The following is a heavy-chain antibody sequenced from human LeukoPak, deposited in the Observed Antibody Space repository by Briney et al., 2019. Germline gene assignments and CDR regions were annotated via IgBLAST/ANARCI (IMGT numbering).Heavy chain of an antibody. Sequence: SQTLSLTCTVSGGSISSGDYYWSWIRQPPGKGLEWIGYIYYSGSTYYNPSLKSRVTISVDTSKNQFSLKLSSVTAADTAVYYCARQYYDLWSGYHNWFDPWGQGTLVTVSS. V-gene: IGHV4-30-4*01. D-gene: IGHD3-3*01. CDR1: GGSISSGDYY. CDR2: IYYSGST. J-gene: IGHJ5*02. CDR3: ARQYYDLWSGYHNWFDP.